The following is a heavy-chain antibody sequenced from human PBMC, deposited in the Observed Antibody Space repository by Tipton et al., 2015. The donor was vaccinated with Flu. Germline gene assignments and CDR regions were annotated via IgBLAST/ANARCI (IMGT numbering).Heavy chain of an antibody. CDR1: GDSIGSHYY. CDR2: VHRTGSP. J-gene: IGHJ3*01. V-gene: IGHV4-38-2*01. D-gene: IGHD3-10*01. CDR3: ARGIQSLQGFDV. Sequence: TLSLTCSVSGDSIGSHYYWGWIRQPPGKGLEWIGNVHRTGSPYYNPSLRSRVIMTVDRSKNQFSLRLDSVIASDTAIYYCARGIQSLQGFDVWGQGTMVTVSS.